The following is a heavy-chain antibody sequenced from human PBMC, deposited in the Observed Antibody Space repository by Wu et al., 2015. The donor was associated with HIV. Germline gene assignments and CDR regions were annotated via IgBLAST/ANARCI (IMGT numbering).Heavy chain of an antibody. D-gene: IGHD4-11*01. CDR1: GYTFTNYD. CDR2: ILPLYGTT. CDR3: MRRQQLLDQ. Sequence: QVLLVQSGTEVKEPGASLRVSCKTSGYTFTNYDINWVRQGPGQGLEWMGRILPLYGTTDYAQKFRGRVTITADESTNTAYMEIRGLRSDDTAVYYCMRRQQLLDQWGQGTLVTVSS. J-gene: IGHJ4*02. V-gene: IGHV1-69*18.